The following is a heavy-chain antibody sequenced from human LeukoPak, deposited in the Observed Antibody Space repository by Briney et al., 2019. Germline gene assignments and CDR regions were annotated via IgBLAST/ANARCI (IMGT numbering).Heavy chain of an antibody. CDR1: GGSISGYY. Sequence: SETLSLTCTVSGGSISGYYWSWIRQPPGKGLEWIGEINHSGSTNYNPSLKSRVTISVDTSKNQFSLKLSSVTAADTAVYYCARVGDYWGQGTLVTVSS. CDR3: ARVGDY. D-gene: IGHD3-16*01. J-gene: IGHJ4*02. CDR2: INHSGST. V-gene: IGHV4-34*01.